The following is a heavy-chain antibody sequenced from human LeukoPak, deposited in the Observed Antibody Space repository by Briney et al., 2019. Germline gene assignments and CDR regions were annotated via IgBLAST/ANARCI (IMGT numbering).Heavy chain of an antibody. CDR3: AINIVVVPAAMRGGDY. Sequence: GGSLRLSCAASGFTFSSYAMSWVRHAPGKRLECASAISGSGGSTYYADSVKGRFTISRDNSKNTLYLQMNSLRAEDTAVYYCAINIVVVPAAMRGGDYWGQGTLATVSS. J-gene: IGHJ4*02. CDR2: ISGSGGST. V-gene: IGHV3-23*01. CDR1: GFTFSSYA. D-gene: IGHD2-2*01.